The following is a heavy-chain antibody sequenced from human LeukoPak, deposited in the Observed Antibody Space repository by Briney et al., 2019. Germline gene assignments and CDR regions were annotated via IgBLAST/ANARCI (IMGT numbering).Heavy chain of an antibody. D-gene: IGHD6-19*01. J-gene: IGHJ1*01. CDR3: VRLPKRYSSGWFYFQH. CDR2: INHSGST. V-gene: IGHV4-34*01. Sequence: INHSGSTNYNPSLKSRVTISVDTSKNQFSLKLSSVTAADTAVYYCVRLPKRYSSGWFYFQHWGQGTLVTVSS.